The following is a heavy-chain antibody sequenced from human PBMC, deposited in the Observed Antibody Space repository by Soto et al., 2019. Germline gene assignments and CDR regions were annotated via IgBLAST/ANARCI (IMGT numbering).Heavy chain of an antibody. CDR3: ERGAKWMLY. V-gene: IGHV6-1*01. CDR1: GYIVSSYSAG. D-gene: IGHD2-8*01. J-gene: IGHJ4*01. Sequence: SHTVXRTCGISGYIVSSYSAGGNFIRQSPSRGLEWLGRTYYKSKWYYNYAVSVKSRIAIKSDTSKNQFSLQLNSVTPEDTAVSFCERGAKWMLYWGHGTLVTVSS. CDR2: TYYKSKWYY.